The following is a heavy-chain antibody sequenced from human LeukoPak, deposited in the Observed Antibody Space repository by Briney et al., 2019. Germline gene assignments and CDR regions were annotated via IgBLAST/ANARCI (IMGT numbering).Heavy chain of an antibody. Sequence: VASVTVSCKASGYTFTDYYMHWVRQAPGRGFEGMGWINPNDGDTNYAQKFQGRVTMTRDTSISTAHMEVSRLRSDDTAVYYCARANFLYCSSSTCLFDYWGQGTLVTASS. D-gene: IGHD2-2*01. CDR3: ARANFLYCSSSTCLFDY. J-gene: IGHJ4*02. CDR1: GYTFTDYY. V-gene: IGHV1-2*02. CDR2: INPNDGDT.